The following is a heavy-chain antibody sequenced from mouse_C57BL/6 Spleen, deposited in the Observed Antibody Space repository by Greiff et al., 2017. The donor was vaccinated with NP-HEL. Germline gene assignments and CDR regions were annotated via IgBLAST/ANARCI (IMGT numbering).Heavy chain of an antibody. CDR1: GYSFTSYY. V-gene: IGHV1-66*01. D-gene: IGHD2-4*01. CDR2: IYPGSGNT. J-gene: IGHJ4*01. Sequence: QVQLQQSGPELVKPGASVKISCKASGYSFTSYYIHWVKQRPGQGLEWIGWIYPGSGNTKYNEKFKGKATLTVDTSSSPAYMQLSSLTAEDSAVYYCTRNGLRHAMDYWGQGTSVTVSS. CDR3: TRNGLRHAMDY.